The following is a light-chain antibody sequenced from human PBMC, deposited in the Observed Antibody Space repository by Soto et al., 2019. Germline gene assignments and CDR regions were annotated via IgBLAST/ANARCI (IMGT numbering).Light chain of an antibody. Sequence: DIVMTQSPDSVAVSLGERATINCKSSQSVLYSSNNKNYLAWYQQKPGQPPKLLIYWASTRESGVPDRFSGSGSGTDFTLTISSLQAEDVAVYYCQQYYSTPPKLTFGGGTKVEIK. V-gene: IGKV4-1*01. J-gene: IGKJ4*01. CDR2: WAS. CDR3: QQYYSTPPKLT. CDR1: QSVLYSSNNKNY.